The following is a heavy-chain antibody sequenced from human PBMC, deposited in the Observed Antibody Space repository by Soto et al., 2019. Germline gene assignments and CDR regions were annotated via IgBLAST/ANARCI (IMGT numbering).Heavy chain of an antibody. D-gene: IGHD3-10*01. J-gene: IGHJ4*02. CDR3: ARAYGSGSHIDY. CDR1: SGSISSGGNY. V-gene: IGHV4-30-4*08. CDR2: IYYSGST. Sequence: SETLSLTCNVSSGSISSGGNYWSWIRQFPGKGLEWIGYIYYSGSTYYNPSLRSRVTISVDTSKNQFSLKLSSVTAADTAVYYCARAYGSGSHIDYWGQGTLVTVSS.